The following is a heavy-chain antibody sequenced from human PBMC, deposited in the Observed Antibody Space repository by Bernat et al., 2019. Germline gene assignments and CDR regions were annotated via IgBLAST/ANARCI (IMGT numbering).Heavy chain of an antibody. J-gene: IGHJ3*02. CDR2: ISYDGSKK. V-gene: IGHV3-30-3*01. CDR1: GFAFSSYA. CDR3: ARGLTTVTTDGFDI. Sequence: QVQLVESGGGVVQPGRSLRLSCAASGFAFSSYAMHWVRQAPGEWLEWVAVISYDGSKKYYTDSVKGRFTISRDNSKNTLYLQMNSLRAEDTAVYYCARGLTTVTTDGFDIWGQGTLVTVS. D-gene: IGHD4-17*01.